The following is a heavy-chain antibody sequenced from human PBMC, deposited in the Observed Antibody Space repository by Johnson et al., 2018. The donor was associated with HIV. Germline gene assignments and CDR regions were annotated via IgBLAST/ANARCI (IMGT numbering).Heavy chain of an antibody. J-gene: IGHJ3*02. CDR3: AKALGVYGDYVLDAFDI. CDR1: GFTFSSYA. D-gene: IGHD4-17*01. CDR2: ISYDGSNK. V-gene: IGHV3-30*04. Sequence: QLVESGGGVVQPGRSLRLSCAASGFTFSSYAMHWVRQAPGKGLEWVAVISYDGSNKYYADSVKGRFTISRDNSKNTLYLQMNSLRAEHTAVYYCAKALGVYGDYVLDAFDIWGQGTMVTVSS.